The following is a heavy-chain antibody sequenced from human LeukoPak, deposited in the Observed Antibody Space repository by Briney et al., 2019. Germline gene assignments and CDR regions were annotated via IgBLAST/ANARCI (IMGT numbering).Heavy chain of an antibody. CDR3: ARVGASRGYYDYYYYGMDV. Sequence: KASETLSLTCTVSGGSISSYYWSWIRQPPGKGLEWIGYIYYSGSTNYNPSLKSRVTISVDTSKNQFSRKLSSVTAADTAVYYCARVGASRGYYDYYYYGMDVWGQGTTVPVSS. D-gene: IGHD3-22*01. V-gene: IGHV4-59*01. CDR2: IYYSGST. J-gene: IGHJ6*02. CDR1: GGSISSYY.